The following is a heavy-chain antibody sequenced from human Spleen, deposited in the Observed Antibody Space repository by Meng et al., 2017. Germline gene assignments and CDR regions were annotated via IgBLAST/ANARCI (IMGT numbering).Heavy chain of an antibody. CDR3: ARQTTGSYYDS. Sequence: QVQLVESGGGVVPPERSLRLSCAASGFIFSFYGMHWVRQPPGKGLEWVAAVSHDGNFKYYAESVKGRFTISRDNSRNTLFLQMYSLRGDDTAIYYCARQTTGSYYDSWGQGTLVTVSS. D-gene: IGHD1-26*01. V-gene: IGHV3-30*03. CDR1: GFIFSFYG. CDR2: VSHDGNFK. J-gene: IGHJ5*01.